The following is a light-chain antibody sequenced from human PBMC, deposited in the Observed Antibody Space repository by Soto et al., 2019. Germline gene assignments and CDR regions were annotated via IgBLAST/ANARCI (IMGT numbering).Light chain of an antibody. CDR2: AAS. CDR1: QSISSY. CDR3: QRISITPGT. V-gene: IGKV1-39*01. J-gene: IGKJ1*01. Sequence: DIRMTQSPSSLSASVGDRVTITCRASQSISSYLNWYQQKPGKAPKLLIYAASSLQSGVPSSFKGSGSGKDFTLTISVLQTEDFEIYDCQRISITPGTFAKGTKV.